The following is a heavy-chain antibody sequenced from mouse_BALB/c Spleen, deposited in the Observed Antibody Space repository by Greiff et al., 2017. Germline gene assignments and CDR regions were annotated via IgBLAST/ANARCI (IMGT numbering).Heavy chain of an antibody. CDR1: GFSLTSYG. CDR3: ARATTVVAPYAMDY. D-gene: IGHD1-1*01. J-gene: IGHJ4*01. CDR2: IWAGGST. Sequence: VKLMESGPGLVAPSQSLSITCTVSGFSLTSYGVHWVRQPPGKGLEWLGVIWAGGSTNYNSALMSRLSISKDNSKSQVFLKMNSLQTDDTAMYYCARATTVVAPYAMDYWGQGTSVTVSS. V-gene: IGHV2-9*02.